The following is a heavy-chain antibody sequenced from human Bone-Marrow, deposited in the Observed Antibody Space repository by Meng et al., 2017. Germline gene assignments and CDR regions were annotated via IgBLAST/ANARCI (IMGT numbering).Heavy chain of an antibody. V-gene: IGHV4-30-2*01. CDR1: GVSIISGGYS. CDR3: ARARTTNQSKYRNAYNWFDP. CDR2: IYHSGST. D-gene: IGHD2/OR15-2a*01. Sequence: QLQLQESGSGLVKPSQTLSLTCAVSGVSIISGGYSWSWIRQPPGKGLEWIGYIYHSGSTHYNPSRKSRVIMSVDTSKNQFSLKLYSVTAADTAVYYCARARTTNQSKYRNAYNWFDPWGQGTLVTVSS. J-gene: IGHJ5*02.